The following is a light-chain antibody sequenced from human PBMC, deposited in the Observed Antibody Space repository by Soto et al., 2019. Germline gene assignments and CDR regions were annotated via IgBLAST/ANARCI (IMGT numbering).Light chain of an antibody. CDR1: QSISRR. CDR3: QQSNSTPLT. CDR2: DIS. J-gene: IGKJ4*01. Sequence: QETQSPAAVSATVGDRVTITCRASQSISRRLNWFQQKPGKAPKLLIYDISSLQSGVPSRFSGSGSGTDFTLTISSLQPEDFATYYCQQSNSTPLTFGGPSKVDIK. V-gene: IGKV1-39*01.